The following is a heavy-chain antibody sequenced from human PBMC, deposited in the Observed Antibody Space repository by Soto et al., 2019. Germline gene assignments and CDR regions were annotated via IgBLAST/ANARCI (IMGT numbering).Heavy chain of an antibody. CDR2: IDPSDSYT. CDR1: GYSFTSYW. D-gene: IGHD6-19*01. CDR3: ARRAIWGAADIAVAGTNYYCGMGG. J-gene: IGHJ6*02. Sequence: GESLKISCKGSGYSFTSYWISWVRQMPGKGLEWMGRIDPSDSYTNYSPSFQGHVTISADKSISTAYLQWSSLKASDTAMYYCARRAIWGAADIAVAGTNYYCGMGGWDRGTRVTFS. V-gene: IGHV5-10-1*01.